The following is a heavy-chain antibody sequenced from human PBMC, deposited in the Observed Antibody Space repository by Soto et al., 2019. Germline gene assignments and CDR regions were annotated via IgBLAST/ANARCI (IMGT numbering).Heavy chain of an antibody. CDR2: IWYDGSKK. J-gene: IGHJ4*02. CDR1: GFTFSEDA. V-gene: IGHV3-33*01. CDR3: AREGRYTVMVSGFDY. Sequence: QVDLVESGGGVVQPGKSLRLSCATSGFTFSEDAMHWVRQAPGKGLEWVAVIWYDGSKKHYADSVKGRFTISRDNSKNTLFLQMNSLTAEDTGVYWCAREGRYTVMVSGFDYWGQGTLVTVSS. D-gene: IGHD5-18*01.